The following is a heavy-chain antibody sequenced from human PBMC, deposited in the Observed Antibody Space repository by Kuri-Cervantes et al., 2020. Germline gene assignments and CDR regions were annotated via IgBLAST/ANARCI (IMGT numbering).Heavy chain of an antibody. J-gene: IGHJ4*02. Sequence: ESLKIXCTVSGXSISRSSSYYWGWIRQPPGKGLEXIGTXYYNGDTYYNPSXKSRVTISVDTXKNQFSLKLSSVTAADTAVYXCASGGGYDXXRPVDYWGQGTLVTVSS. CDR2: XYYNGDT. V-gene: IGHV4-39*07. D-gene: IGHD5-12*01. CDR3: ASGGGYDXXRPVDY. CDR1: GXSISRSSSYY.